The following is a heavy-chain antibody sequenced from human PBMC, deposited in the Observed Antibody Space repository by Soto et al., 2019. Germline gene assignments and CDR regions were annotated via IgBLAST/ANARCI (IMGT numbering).Heavy chain of an antibody. CDR1: GGSISSYY. CDR3: ARDQLTGGFDP. J-gene: IGHJ5*02. V-gene: IGHV4-59*01. Sequence: SETLSLTCTVSGGSISSYYWSWIRQPPGKGLEWIGYIYYSGSTNYNPSHKSRVTISVDTSKNQFSLKLSSVTAADTAVYYCARDQLTGGFDPWGQGTLVTVSS. D-gene: IGHD2-2*01. CDR2: IYYSGST.